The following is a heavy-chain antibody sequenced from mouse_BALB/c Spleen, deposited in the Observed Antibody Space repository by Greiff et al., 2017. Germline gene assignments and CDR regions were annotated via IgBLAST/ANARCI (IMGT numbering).Heavy chain of an antibody. CDR3: ARELLRLQAWFAY. V-gene: IGHV5-17*02. Sequence: EVKLMESGGGLVQPGGSRKLSCAASGFTFSSFGMHWVRQAPEKGLEWVAYISSGSSTIYYADTVKGRFTISRDNPKNTLFLQMTSLRSEDTAMYYCARELLRLQAWFAYWGQGTLVTVSA. J-gene: IGHJ3*01. CDR2: ISSGSSTI. D-gene: IGHD1-2*01. CDR1: GFTFSSFG.